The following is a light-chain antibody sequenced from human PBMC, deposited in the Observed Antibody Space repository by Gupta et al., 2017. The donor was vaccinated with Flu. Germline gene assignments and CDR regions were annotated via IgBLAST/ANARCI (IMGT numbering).Light chain of an antibody. V-gene: IGKV2-30*01. CDR1: QSLIYSNRSTY. J-gene: IGKJ1*01. Sequence: VTLVLPPAIACIPSQSLIYSNRSTYLYWYQQKPGQSPRLLIYEAPNRATGVPDRFSGSGSGTDFTLTISSLEPEDFAVYYCHHSSHSPRTFGQGTKVEI. CDR2: EAP. CDR3: HHSSHSPRT.